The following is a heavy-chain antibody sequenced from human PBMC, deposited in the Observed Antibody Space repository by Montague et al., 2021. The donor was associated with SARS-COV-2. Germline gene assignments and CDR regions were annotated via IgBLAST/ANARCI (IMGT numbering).Heavy chain of an antibody. CDR2: VSHTGST. CDR1: GGSFGPYY. CDR3: ARGSGSASATWFDP. Sequence: SETLSLTCSVSGGSFGPYYWTWIRQTPGKGLEWIGYVSHTGSTNYNPSLQSRVSMFVDSSKSQFSLELSSVTAADTAVYYCARGSGSASATWFDPWGQGTLVTVSS. V-gene: IGHV4-59*01. D-gene: IGHD6-25*01. J-gene: IGHJ5*02.